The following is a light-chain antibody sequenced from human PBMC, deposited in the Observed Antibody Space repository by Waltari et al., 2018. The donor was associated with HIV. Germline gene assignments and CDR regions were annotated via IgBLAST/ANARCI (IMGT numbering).Light chain of an antibody. Sequence: ELVLTQSPGTLSLSPGERATLSCRASQSVSSSYLAWYQQKPGQAPRLLIYGASSRATGIPDRFSGSGSGTDFTLTISRLEPEDFAVYFCQQYSGARPITFGQGTRLEIK. CDR1: QSVSSSY. V-gene: IGKV3-20*01. CDR2: GAS. CDR3: QQYSGARPIT. J-gene: IGKJ5*01.